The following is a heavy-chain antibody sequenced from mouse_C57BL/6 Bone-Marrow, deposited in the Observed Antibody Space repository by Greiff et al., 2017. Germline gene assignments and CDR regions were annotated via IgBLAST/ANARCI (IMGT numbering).Heavy chain of an antibody. Sequence: EVQRVESGGGLVKPGGSLTLSCAASGFTFSSYAMSWVRQTPEKRLEWVATISDGGSYTYYPANVTGRFTISRDYAKNNLYLKMRHLKTEDTAMYYCARDLSTIPGGFADWGQGTLVTVAA. V-gene: IGHV5-4*01. CDR3: ARDLSTIPGGFAD. J-gene: IGHJ3*01. CDR1: GFTFSSYA. D-gene: IGHD2-1*01. CDR2: ISDGGSYT.